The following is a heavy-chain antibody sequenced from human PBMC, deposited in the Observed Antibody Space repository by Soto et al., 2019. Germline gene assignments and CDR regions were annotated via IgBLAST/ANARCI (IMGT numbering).Heavy chain of an antibody. CDR1: GGSIDRSNYY. CDR2: VYHTGNT. V-gene: IGHV4-39*01. Sequence: QLQLQESGPRLVKPSETLSLTCSVSGGSIDRSNYYWAWIRQPPGKGLEWIGSVYHTGNTSYSLSLRSRVAISVDTSKNQFSLRLDGVTAADTAMYYCARLGGIAVAGQIYYWGQGTLVTVSS. CDR3: ARLGGIAVAGQIYY. J-gene: IGHJ4*02. D-gene: IGHD6-19*01.